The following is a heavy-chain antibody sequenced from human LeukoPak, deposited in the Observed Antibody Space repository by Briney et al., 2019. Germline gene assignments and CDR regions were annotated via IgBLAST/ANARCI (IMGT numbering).Heavy chain of an antibody. Sequence: SETLSLTCTVSGGSISSYYWSWIRQPAGKGLEWIGRIYTSGSTNYNPSLKSRVTISVDTSKNQFSLKLTTLTAADTAMYYCARENTAMVTDWGQGTLVTVSS. CDR3: ARENTAMVTD. D-gene: IGHD5-18*01. J-gene: IGHJ4*02. V-gene: IGHV4-4*07. CDR2: IYTSGST. CDR1: GGSISSYY.